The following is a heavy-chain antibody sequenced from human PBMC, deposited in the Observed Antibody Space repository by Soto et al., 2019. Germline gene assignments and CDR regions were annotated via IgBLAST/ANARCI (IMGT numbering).Heavy chain of an antibody. J-gene: IGHJ4*02. CDR1: GSAFRTHV. D-gene: IGHD2-15*01. V-gene: IGHV3-33*01. CDR3: ASGALVAGDFDY. Sequence: GGSLRLSCTAAGSAFRTHVMHRVRQAPGKGLEWLAVIWGDGSKKYYADSVKGRFTISKDNSKNSLFLQMNTLRAEDTAVYYCASGALVAGDFDYWGQVTLVPVSP. CDR2: IWGDGSKK.